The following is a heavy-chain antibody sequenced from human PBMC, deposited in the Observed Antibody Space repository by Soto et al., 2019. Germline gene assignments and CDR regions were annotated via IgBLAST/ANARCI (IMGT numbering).Heavy chain of an antibody. CDR1: GFTFSSYA. CDR2: ISGSGGST. J-gene: IGHJ5*02. Sequence: EVQLLESGGGSVQPGKSLRLSCAASGFTFSSYAMSWVRQAPGKGLEWVSVISGSGGSTYYADSVKGRFTISRHNSKNTLYLQMNNLRAEDTAVYYCAKGLPERRSAYYRYNWFDPWGQGTLVTVS. CDR3: AKGLPERRSAYYRYNWFDP. V-gene: IGHV3-23*01. D-gene: IGHD3-3*01.